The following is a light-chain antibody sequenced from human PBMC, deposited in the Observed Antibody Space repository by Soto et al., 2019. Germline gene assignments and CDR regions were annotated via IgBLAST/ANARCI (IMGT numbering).Light chain of an antibody. J-gene: IGLJ2*01. Sequence: QSALAQPASVSGSPGQSITISCTGTSSDIGSFNYVSWYQQVPGKAPKLLIYEVSNRPSGVSNRFSGSKSGNTASLTISGLQAEDEADYYCSSYTNSTTLVVFGGGTKLTVL. CDR1: SSDIGSFNY. CDR3: SSYTNSTTLVV. CDR2: EVS. V-gene: IGLV2-14*01.